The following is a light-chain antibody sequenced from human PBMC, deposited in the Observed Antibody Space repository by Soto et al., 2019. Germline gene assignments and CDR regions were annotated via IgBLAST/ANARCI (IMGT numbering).Light chain of an antibody. Sequence: QSVLTQPPSVSAAPGQRVTISCSGSSSNIGNNDVSWYQQLPGTAPKLLIYDNNNRPSGIPDRFSGSKSGTSATLGITGLQTGDEADYYCGTWDSSLSAVVFGGGTQLTVL. CDR2: DNN. CDR1: SSNIGNND. CDR3: GTWDSSLSAVV. V-gene: IGLV1-51*01. J-gene: IGLJ2*01.